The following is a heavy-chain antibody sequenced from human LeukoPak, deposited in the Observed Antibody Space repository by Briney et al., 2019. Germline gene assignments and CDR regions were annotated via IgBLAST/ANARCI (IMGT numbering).Heavy chain of an antibody. D-gene: IGHD6-19*01. CDR1: GGSISSYY. CDR3: ARAGAVADPYYYYGMDV. CDR2: IYYSGST. V-gene: IGHV4-59*01. J-gene: IGHJ6*02. Sequence: SETLSLTCTVSGGSISSYYWSWIRQPPGKGLEWIGYIYYSGSTNYNTSLKSRVTISVDTSKNQFSLKLSSVTAADTAVYYCARAGAVADPYYYYGMDVWGQGTTVTVSS.